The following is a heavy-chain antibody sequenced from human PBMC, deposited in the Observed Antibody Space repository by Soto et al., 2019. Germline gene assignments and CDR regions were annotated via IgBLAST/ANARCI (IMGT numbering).Heavy chain of an antibody. D-gene: IGHD2-2*01. Sequence: LCCASSRVSVYSYGVIVVRKNTGKGLEWVANMKEDGTKENYMDSVKGRFTVSRDNAKNSFFLQMNSLRAEDTAVYYCARDPDTVVSSIAYDAFDLWGQGTLVTVSS. CDR3: ARDPDTVVSSIAYDAFDL. V-gene: IGHV3-7*01. CDR1: RVSVYSYG. CDR2: MKEDGTKE. J-gene: IGHJ3*01.